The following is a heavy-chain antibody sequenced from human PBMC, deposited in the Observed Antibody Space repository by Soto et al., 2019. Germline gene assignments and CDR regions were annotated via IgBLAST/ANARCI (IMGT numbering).Heavy chain of an antibody. CDR3: ARDRDPGQWLTTNYFDY. Sequence: QVQLAESGGGVVQPGRSLRLSCAASGFTFSSYGMHWVRQAPGKGLEWVAVIWYHGSNKYYADSVKGRFTISRDNSKNTLYLQMNSLRAEDTAVYYCARDRDPGQWLTTNYFDYWGQGTLVTVSS. CDR2: IWYHGSNK. CDR1: GFTFSSYG. V-gene: IGHV3-33*01. J-gene: IGHJ4*02. D-gene: IGHD6-19*01.